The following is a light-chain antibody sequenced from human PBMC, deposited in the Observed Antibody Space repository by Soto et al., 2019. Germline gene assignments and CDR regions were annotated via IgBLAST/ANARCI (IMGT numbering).Light chain of an antibody. CDR1: QSVNNY. Sequence: EIVLTQSPATLSLSPGERATLSCRASQSVNNYLAWYQQKPGQAPRLLISDASNRATGIPARLSGSGSGTDFTLTISSLEPEDFAVYYCQQRSNWSFTFGPGTTVDIK. CDR3: QQRSNWSFT. CDR2: DAS. V-gene: IGKV3-11*01. J-gene: IGKJ3*01.